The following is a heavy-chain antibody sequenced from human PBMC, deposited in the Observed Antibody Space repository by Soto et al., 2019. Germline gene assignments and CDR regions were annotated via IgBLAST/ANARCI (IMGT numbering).Heavy chain of an antibody. CDR2: IRSKTDGGTT. Sequence: GGSLSLSCAASGFTFSNVWMSWVRQAPGKGLEWVGRIRSKTDGGTTDYAAPVKGRFIISRDDSKNTVSLQMNSLKTEDTAVYYCRTQWLDWGQGTLVTVSS. V-gene: IGHV3-15*01. CDR1: GFTFSNVW. D-gene: IGHD6-19*01. CDR3: RTQWLD. J-gene: IGHJ4*02.